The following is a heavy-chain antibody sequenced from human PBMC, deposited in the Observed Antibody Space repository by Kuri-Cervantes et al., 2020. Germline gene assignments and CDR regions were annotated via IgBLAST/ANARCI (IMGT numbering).Heavy chain of an antibody. CDR2: IYSGGST. V-gene: IGHV3-66*01. D-gene: IGHD3-3*01. J-gene: IGHJ6*02. CDR3: ASSYFWSGYYHPGPKPDDYYYYGMDV. Sequence: GESLKISCAASGFTFDDYAMHWVRQAPGKGLEWVSVIYSGGSTYYADSVKGRFTISRDNSKNTLYLQMNSLRAEDTAVYYCASSYFWSGYYHPGPKPDDYYYYGMDVWGQGTTVTVSS. CDR1: GFTFDDYA.